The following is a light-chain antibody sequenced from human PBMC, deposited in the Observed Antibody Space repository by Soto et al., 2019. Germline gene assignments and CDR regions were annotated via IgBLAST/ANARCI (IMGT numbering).Light chain of an antibody. CDR3: QQYNSLPYT. Sequence: DIQLTQSPSSLSASVGDRVTITCRVSQGISSYLNWYRQKPGKVPNLLIYTVPNLETGVPSRFSGSGSGTVFTLTISALQPEDIATYYCQQYNSLPYTFGQGTRLEIE. J-gene: IGKJ2*01. CDR2: TVP. V-gene: IGKV1-33*01. CDR1: QGISSY.